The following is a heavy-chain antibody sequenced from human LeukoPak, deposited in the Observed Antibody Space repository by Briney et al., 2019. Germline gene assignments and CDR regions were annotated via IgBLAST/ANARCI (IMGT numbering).Heavy chain of an antibody. D-gene: IGHD3-22*01. V-gene: IGHV3-33*01. J-gene: IGHJ4*02. CDR3: ARDFDSSGPFDY. Sequence: GGSLRLSCAASGFTFSSYGMHWVRQPPDKGLEWVAIIWYDGSNKDYADSVKGRFTISRDNSKNTLYLQMNSLRAEDTAVYYCARDFDSSGPFDYWGQGTLVTVSS. CDR2: IWYDGSNK. CDR1: GFTFSSYG.